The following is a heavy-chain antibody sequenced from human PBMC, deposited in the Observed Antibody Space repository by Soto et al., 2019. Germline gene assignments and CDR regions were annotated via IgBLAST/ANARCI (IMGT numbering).Heavy chain of an antibody. V-gene: IGHV3-30-3*01. CDR2: ISYDGSNK. CDR3: ARGPPKTYYDFWSGNINGADY. Sequence: QVQLVESGGGVVQPGRSLRLSCAASGFTFSSYAMHWVRQAPGKGLEWVAVISYDGSNKYYADSVKGRFTISRDNSKNTLYLQMNSLRAEDTAVYCCARGPPKTYYDFWSGNINGADYWGQGTLVTVSS. J-gene: IGHJ4*02. CDR1: GFTFSSYA. D-gene: IGHD3-3*01.